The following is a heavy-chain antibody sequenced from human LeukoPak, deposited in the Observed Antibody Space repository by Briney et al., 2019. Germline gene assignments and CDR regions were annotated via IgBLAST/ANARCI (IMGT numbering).Heavy chain of an antibody. J-gene: IGHJ2*01. CDR3: ARRGNWYFDL. CDR2: IYYSGST. CDR1: GGSISSSY. V-gene: IGHV4-59*08. D-gene: IGHD1-14*01. Sequence: SETLSLTCTVSGGSISSSYWSWIRQPPGKGLEWIGYIYYSGSTNYNPSLKSRVNISVDTSKNQFSLKLSSVTAADTAVYYCARRGNWYFDLWGRGTLVTVSS.